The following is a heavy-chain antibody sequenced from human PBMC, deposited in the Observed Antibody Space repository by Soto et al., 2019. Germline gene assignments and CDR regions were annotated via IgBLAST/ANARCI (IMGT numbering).Heavy chain of an antibody. CDR1: GYSFTSYW. CDR3: ARHDVESVGATIYYYYYGMDV. V-gene: IGHV5-10-1*01. J-gene: IGHJ6*02. CDR2: IDPSDSYT. Sequence: PGESLKISCKGSGYSFTSYWISWVRQMPGKGLEWMGRIDPSDSYTNYSPSFQGHVTISADKSISTAYLQWSSLKASDTAMYYCARHDVESVGATIYYYYYGMDVWGQGTTVTVSS. D-gene: IGHD1-26*01.